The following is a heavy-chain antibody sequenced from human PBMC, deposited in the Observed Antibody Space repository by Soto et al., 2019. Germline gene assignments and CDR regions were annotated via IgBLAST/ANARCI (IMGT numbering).Heavy chain of an antibody. CDR1: GGSFSGYY. Sequence: SETLSLTCAVYGGSFSGYYWSWIRQSPGKGLEWIGEVNPTGSTKYNPSLKSRVTISVDTSRNQFSLNLNSVTAADTALYYCARSREQWLVDAFDIWGQGTMVTVS. CDR2: VNPTGST. J-gene: IGHJ3*02. V-gene: IGHV4-34*01. D-gene: IGHD6-19*01. CDR3: ARSREQWLVDAFDI.